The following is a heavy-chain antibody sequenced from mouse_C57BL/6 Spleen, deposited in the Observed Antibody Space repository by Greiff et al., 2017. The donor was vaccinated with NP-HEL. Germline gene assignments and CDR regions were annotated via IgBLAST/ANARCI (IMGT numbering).Heavy chain of an antibody. V-gene: IGHV1-74*01. CDR1: GYTFTSYW. CDR3: ATYDYDGGLAY. J-gene: IGHJ3*01. D-gene: IGHD2-4*01. Sequence: VQLQQPGAELVKPGASVKVSCKASGYTFTSYWMHWVKQRPGQGLEWIGRIHPSDSDTNYNQKFKGKATLTVDKSSSTAYMQLSSLTSEDSAVYYCATYDYDGGLAYWGQGTLVTVSA. CDR2: IHPSDSDT.